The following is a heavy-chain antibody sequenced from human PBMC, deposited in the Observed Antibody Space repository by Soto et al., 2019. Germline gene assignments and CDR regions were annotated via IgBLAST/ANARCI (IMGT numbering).Heavy chain of an antibody. CDR3: AKGLVVVPAAITIYF. Sequence: EVQLLESGGGLVQPGGSLRLSCAASGFTFSSYVMSWVRQAPGKGLEWVSAISGSGGSTYYADSVKSRFTISRDNSKNPLYLQMNSLRAEDTAVYYCAKGLVVVPAAITIYFWGQGTLVTVSS. D-gene: IGHD2-2*01. J-gene: IGHJ4*02. CDR1: GFTFSSYV. CDR2: ISGSGGST. V-gene: IGHV3-23*01.